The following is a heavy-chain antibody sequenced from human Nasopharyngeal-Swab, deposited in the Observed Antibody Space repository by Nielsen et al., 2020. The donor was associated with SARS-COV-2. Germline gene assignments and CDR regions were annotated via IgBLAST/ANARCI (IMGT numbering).Heavy chain of an antibody. Sequence: GESLKISFAVSGLTVSSTYMSWVRQAPGKGLGWVSVTEIGGTTHYADSVKGRFSISRDSSTNTLYLQMNNVRAEDTAVYYCARDLGGGYCTTTNCPGSWGQGTLVTVSS. CDR3: ARDLGGGYCTTTNCPGS. CDR1: GLTVSSTY. J-gene: IGHJ1*01. V-gene: IGHV3-53*01. CDR2: TEIGGTT. D-gene: IGHD2-2*01.